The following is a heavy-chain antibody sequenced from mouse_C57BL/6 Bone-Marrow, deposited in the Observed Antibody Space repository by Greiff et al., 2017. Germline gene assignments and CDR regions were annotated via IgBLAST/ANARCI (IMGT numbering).Heavy chain of an antibody. J-gene: IGHJ1*03. CDR2: IYPRDGST. D-gene: IGHD1-1*01. CDR3: ERLELDGSSGDWYFDV. CDR1: GYTFTSYD. Sequence: QVQLQQSGPELVKPGASVKLSCKASGYTFTSYDINWVKQRPGQGLEWIGWIYPRDGSTKYNETFKGKATLTVDTSSSTAYMELHSLTAEDSAVYCCERLELDGSSGDWYFDVWGTGTTVTVSS. V-gene: IGHV1-85*01.